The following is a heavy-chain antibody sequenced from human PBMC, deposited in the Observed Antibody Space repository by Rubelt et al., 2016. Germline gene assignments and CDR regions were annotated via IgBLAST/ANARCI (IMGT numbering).Heavy chain of an antibody. CDR2: FDPEDGET. Sequence: QVQLVQSGAEVKKPGASVKVSCKVSGYTLTELSMHWVRQAPGKGLEWMGGFDPEDGETIYAQKFQGRVTMAEDTSTDTAYMGLSSLISEDTAVYYCATGIVVVPAHVPSRDYWGQGTLVTVSS. CDR3: ATGIVVVPAHVPSRDY. CDR1: GYTLTELS. J-gene: IGHJ4*02. V-gene: IGHV1-24*01. D-gene: IGHD2-2*01.